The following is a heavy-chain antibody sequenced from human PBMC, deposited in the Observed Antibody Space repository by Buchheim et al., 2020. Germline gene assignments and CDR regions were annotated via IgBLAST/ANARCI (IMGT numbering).Heavy chain of an antibody. J-gene: IGHJ4*02. CDR3: AKMEGGLTVTMCPDY. D-gene: IGHD4-17*01. Sequence: EVQLLESGGGLVQPGGSLRLSCAASGFTFSSYAMSWVRQAPGKGLEWVSTLSGTGGSTYYAASVKGRFTISRDNSKNPLYLHMNSLRAEDTAVYYCAKMEGGLTVTMCPDYWGQGTL. CDR1: GFTFSSYA. CDR2: LSGTGGST. V-gene: IGHV3-23*01.